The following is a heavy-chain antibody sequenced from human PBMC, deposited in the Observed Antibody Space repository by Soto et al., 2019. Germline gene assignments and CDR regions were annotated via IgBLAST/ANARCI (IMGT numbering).Heavy chain of an antibody. J-gene: IGHJ4*02. CDR1: GFIFSGDT. V-gene: IGHV3-21*01. CDR3: ARHRYCSRDSCYPLDY. CDR2: ISSSSILI. Sequence: EVHLVESGGALVKPGGSLRLSCAASGFIFSGDTMNWVRQAPGKGLEWVSSISSSSILIYYADSVKGRFTISRDNAKNSLYLQMNNLRVEDTAVYYCARHRYCSRDSCYPLDYWGQGTRVTVSS. D-gene: IGHD2-15*01.